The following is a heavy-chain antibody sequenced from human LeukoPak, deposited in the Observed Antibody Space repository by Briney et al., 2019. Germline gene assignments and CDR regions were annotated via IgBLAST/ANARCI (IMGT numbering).Heavy chain of an antibody. J-gene: IGHJ4*02. Sequence: PGGSLRLSCAASGFTFSSYGMHWVRQAPGKGLEWVAFIRYDGSNKYYADSVKGRFTISRDNSKNTLYLQMNSLRAEDTAVYYCAKDKVLTGDRGDYFDYWGQGTLVTVSS. V-gene: IGHV3-30*02. CDR3: AKDKVLTGDRGDYFDY. CDR1: GFTFSSYG. D-gene: IGHD7-27*01. CDR2: IRYDGSNK.